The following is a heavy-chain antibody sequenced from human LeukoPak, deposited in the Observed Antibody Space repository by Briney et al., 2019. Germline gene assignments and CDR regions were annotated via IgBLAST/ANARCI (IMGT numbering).Heavy chain of an antibody. V-gene: IGHV3-30*04. D-gene: IGHD1-26*01. J-gene: IGHJ6*03. Sequence: QTGGSLRLSCAASGFTFSSYAMHWVRQAPGKGLEWVAVISYDGSNKYYADSVKGRFTISRDNSKNTLYLQMNSLRAEDTAVYYCARGGDSGIVYMDVWGKGTTVTVSS. CDR1: GFTFSSYA. CDR3: ARGGDSGIVYMDV. CDR2: ISYDGSNK.